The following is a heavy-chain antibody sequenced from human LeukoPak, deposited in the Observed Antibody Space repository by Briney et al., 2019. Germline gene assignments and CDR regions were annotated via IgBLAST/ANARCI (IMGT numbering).Heavy chain of an antibody. Sequence: GESLQISCKGSGYTFTNYWIGWVRQMPGKGLEFMGIIYPGDSDTRYSPSFQGQVTISVDKSINTAYLQWSSLKASDSAMYYCARLGVLEVGYCSSTSCYLRRNHFFDYWGQGTLVTVSS. CDR1: GYTFTNYW. CDR2: IYPGDSDT. J-gene: IGHJ4*02. D-gene: IGHD2-2*01. CDR3: ARLGVLEVGYCSSTSCYLRRNHFFDY. V-gene: IGHV5-51*01.